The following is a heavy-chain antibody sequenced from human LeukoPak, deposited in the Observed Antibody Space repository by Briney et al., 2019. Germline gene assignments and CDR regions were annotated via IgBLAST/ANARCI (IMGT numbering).Heavy chain of an antibody. D-gene: IGHD1-26*01. CDR2: ISAYNGNT. CDR3: ARAMWELSYYYYYMDV. V-gene: IGHV1-18*01. CDR1: GYTFTSYG. Sequence: ASVKVSCKASGYTFTSYGISWVRQAPGQGLEWMGWISAYNGNTNYAQKLQGRVTMTTDTSTITAYMELRSLRSDDTAVYYCARAMWELSYYYYYMDVWGKGTTVTVSS. J-gene: IGHJ6*03.